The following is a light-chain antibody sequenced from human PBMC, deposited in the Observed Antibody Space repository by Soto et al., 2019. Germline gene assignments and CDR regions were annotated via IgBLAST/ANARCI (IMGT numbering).Light chain of an antibody. CDR2: GIS. V-gene: IGKV3-20*01. J-gene: IGKJ1*01. CDR3: QRYGSSPPWT. Sequence: EVVLTQSPGTLSLSPGERAALSCRASQSLTYNYLAWFQQKPGQAPRLLIYGISNRATGIPDRFSGSGSGTDFTLTISRLEPEDCAVYYCQRYGSSPPWTFGQGTKVEIK. CDR1: QSLTYNY.